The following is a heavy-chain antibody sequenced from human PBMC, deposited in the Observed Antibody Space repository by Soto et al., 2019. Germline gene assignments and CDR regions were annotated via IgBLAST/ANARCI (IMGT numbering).Heavy chain of an antibody. D-gene: IGHD3-10*01. V-gene: IGHV1-8*01. CDR3: AKVSRQGSATDFDS. J-gene: IGHJ4*02. CDR1: GCTFSNYD. Sequence: QVQLVQSGAELKKPGASVKVSCKASGCTFSNYDINWVRQAAGQGPEWIGWVNPNNGDTGYAQKFQGRITPTTDISTTTAYMELTSLRSEDTAIYYCAKVSRQGSATDFDSWGQGTLITVSS. CDR2: VNPNNGDT.